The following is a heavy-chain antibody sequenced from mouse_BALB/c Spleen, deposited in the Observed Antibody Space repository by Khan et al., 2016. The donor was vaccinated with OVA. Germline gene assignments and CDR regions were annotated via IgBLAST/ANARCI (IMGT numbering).Heavy chain of an antibody. Sequence: QIQLVQSGPELKKPGETVRISCKASGYTFTTAGMQWVQKMPGKGLKWIGWINTHSGVPKYAEDFKGRFAFSLETSASTVYLQITNLKNEDTATYFCAREAAAYYRNDGGAMDYWGQGTSVTVSS. CDR3: AREAAAYYRNDGGAMDY. CDR2: INTHSGVP. D-gene: IGHD2-14*01. V-gene: IGHV9-4*02. J-gene: IGHJ4*01. CDR1: GYTFTTAG.